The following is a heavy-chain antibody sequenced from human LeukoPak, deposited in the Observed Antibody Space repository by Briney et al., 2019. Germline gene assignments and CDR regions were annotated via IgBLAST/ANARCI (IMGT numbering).Heavy chain of an antibody. CDR2: ICFDGSNI. Sequence: PGGSLRLSCAASGFNFSSYGMHWVRQAPGKGLEWVTSICFDGSNIHYADSVKGRVIISRDNSKSALYLQMNSLRAEDTAIYYCARDSLPMAVTGPFDHWGQGALVTVSS. D-gene: IGHD6-19*01. J-gene: IGHJ4*02. CDR1: GFNFSSYG. V-gene: IGHV3-33*01. CDR3: ARDSLPMAVTGPFDH.